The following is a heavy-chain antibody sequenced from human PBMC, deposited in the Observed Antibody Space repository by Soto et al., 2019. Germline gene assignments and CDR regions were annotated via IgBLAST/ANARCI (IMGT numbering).Heavy chain of an antibody. J-gene: IGHJ4*02. CDR1: GFTFSRYG. D-gene: IGHD3-16*01. CDR2: ISSDGSNS. Sequence: QVQLVESGGGVVQPGRSLRLSCAASGFTFSRYGMHWVRQAPGKGLEWVALISSDGSNSYYADSVKGRFTISRDNSKNTLYLQINSLRVEDTAVYYCAKDRSADYVWGREYYFDYWGQGTLITVSS. CDR3: AKDRSADYVWGREYYFDY. V-gene: IGHV3-30*18.